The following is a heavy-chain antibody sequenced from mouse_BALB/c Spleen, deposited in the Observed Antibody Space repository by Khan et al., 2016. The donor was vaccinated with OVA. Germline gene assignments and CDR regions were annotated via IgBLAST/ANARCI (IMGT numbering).Heavy chain of an antibody. CDR1: GFIFSDYG. V-gene: IGHV5-15*02. CDR2: ISNLAYSI. CDR3: ARSWAMDY. Sequence: EVRRVESGGGLVQPGGSRKLSCAASGFIFSDYGMAWVRQAPGKGPEWVAFISNLAYSIYYADTVTGRFTISRENAKNPLYLEMSSLRSEDTAMYYCARSWAMDYWGQGTSVTVSS. J-gene: IGHJ4*01.